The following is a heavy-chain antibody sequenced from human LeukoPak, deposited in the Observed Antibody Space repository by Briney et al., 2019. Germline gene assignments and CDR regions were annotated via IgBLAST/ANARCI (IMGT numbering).Heavy chain of an antibody. V-gene: IGHV3-43*02. CDR1: GVTFDDYA. Sequence: GGTLRLSCAASGVTFDDYAMHWVRQAPGKGLEWVSLISEDGAVTYYADSVKGRFTISRDNSNNSLYLQMNSLRTEDTALYYCAKDRIMAYQDTADDFESWGKGTMVTSSS. CDR2: ISEDGAVT. J-gene: IGHJ3*02. CDR3: AKDRIMAYQDTADDFES. D-gene: IGHD5-18*01.